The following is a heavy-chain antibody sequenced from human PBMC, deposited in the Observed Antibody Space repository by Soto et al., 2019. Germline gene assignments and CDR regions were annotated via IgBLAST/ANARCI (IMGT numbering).Heavy chain of an antibody. D-gene: IGHD6-19*01. CDR2: IHHSGST. V-gene: IGHV4-4*02. CDR1: GASISSSNW. J-gene: IGHJ4*02. CDR3: ARGLELYTSGWQSDYFDY. Sequence: QVQLQESGPGLVKPSGTLSLTCGVSGASISSSNWWSWVRQPPGKGPEWIGEIHHSGSTKYNPSLKSRVTISVDKSKNQFSLRMTSVTAADTAVYYCARGLELYTSGWQSDYFDYWGQGTLVTVSS.